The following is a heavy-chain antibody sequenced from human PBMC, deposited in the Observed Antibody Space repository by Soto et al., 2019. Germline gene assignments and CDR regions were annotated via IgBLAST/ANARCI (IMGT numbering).Heavy chain of an antibody. CDR3: ARRVGATNYFDY. CDR2: IIPIFGTA. V-gene: IGHV1-69*13. D-gene: IGHD1-26*01. Sequence: ASVKVSCKASGGTFSSYAISWVRQAPGQGLEWMGGIIPIFGTANYAQKFQGRVTITADESTSTAYIELSSLRSEDTAVYYCARRVGATNYFDYWGQGTLVTVSS. J-gene: IGHJ4*02. CDR1: GGTFSSYA.